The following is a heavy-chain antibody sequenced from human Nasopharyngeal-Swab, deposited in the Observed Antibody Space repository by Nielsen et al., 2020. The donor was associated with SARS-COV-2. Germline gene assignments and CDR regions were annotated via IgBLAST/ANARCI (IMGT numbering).Heavy chain of an antibody. Sequence: WIRQPPGKGLEWIGYIYYSGSTNYNPSLKSRVTISVDTSKNQFPLKLSSVTAADTAVYYCARGGPGLELFSRFDPWGQGTLVTVSS. V-gene: IGHV4-59*01. CDR2: IYYSGST. D-gene: IGHD1-7*01. J-gene: IGHJ5*02. CDR3: ARGGPGLELFSRFDP.